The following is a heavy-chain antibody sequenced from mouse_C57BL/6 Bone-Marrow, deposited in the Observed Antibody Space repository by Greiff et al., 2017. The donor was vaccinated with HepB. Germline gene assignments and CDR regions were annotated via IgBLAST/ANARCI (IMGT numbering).Heavy chain of an antibody. D-gene: IGHD1-1*01. Sequence: VQLQQSGPELVKPGASVKISCKASGYAFSSSWMNWVKQRPGKGLEWIGRIYPGDGDTNYNGKFKGKATLTADKSSSTAYMQLSSLTSEDSAVYFCARSAYGSSSLAYWGQGTLVTVSA. J-gene: IGHJ3*01. CDR1: GYAFSSSW. CDR2: IYPGDGDT. CDR3: ARSAYGSSSLAY. V-gene: IGHV1-82*01.